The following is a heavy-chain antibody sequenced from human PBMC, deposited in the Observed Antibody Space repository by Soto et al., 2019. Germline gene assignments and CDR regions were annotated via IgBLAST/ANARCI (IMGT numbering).Heavy chain of an antibody. D-gene: IGHD1-26*01. CDR2: IYYSGST. CDR1: GGSISSGAFF. V-gene: IGHV4-31*03. J-gene: IGHJ1*01. Sequence: SETLSLTCTVSGGSISSGAFFWSWIRQHPGKGLEWIGSIYYSGSTYHNPSLKSRVTMSLDTSENQFSLKLSSVTAADTVVYYCASYKSSGSSAFFQHWGQGTLVTVSS. CDR3: ASYKSSGSSAFFQH.